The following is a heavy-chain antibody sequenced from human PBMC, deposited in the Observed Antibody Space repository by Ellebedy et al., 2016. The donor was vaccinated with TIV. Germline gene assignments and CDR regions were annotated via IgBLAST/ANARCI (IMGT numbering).Heavy chain of an antibody. V-gene: IGHV3-21*01. J-gene: IGHJ4*02. CDR1: GFPFSSYA. CDR3: ARGWSTPDS. D-gene: IGHD2-8*02. Sequence: GESLKIPCAASGFPFSSYAMSWVRQATGKGLEWVSSISSSSSYIYYADSVKGRFTISRDNAKNSLYLQMNSLRAEDTAVNYCARGWSTPDSWGQGTLVIVSS. CDR2: ISSSSSYI.